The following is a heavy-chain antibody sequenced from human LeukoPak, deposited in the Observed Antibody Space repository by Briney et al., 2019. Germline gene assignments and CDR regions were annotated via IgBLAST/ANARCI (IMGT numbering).Heavy chain of an antibody. CDR3: SRGAADPDH. J-gene: IGHJ4*02. CDR1: GFAFADYA. CDR2: IGSKVYGGTT. D-gene: IGHD6-13*01. V-gene: IGHV3-49*04. Sequence: GRSLRLSCTASGFAFADYAVTWVRQAPGKGLEWVGFIGSKVYGGTTEYAASVKGRFTISRDDSKTIAYLQMNSLKTEDTAVYYCSRGAADPDHWGQGTLVTVSS.